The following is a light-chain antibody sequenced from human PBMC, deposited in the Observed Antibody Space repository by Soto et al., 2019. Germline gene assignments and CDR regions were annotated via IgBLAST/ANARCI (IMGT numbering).Light chain of an antibody. CDR3: QQYGSSPEIS. CDR1: QTITDSY. V-gene: IGKV3-20*01. J-gene: IGKJ3*01. Sequence: DIVLTQSPGTLSLSPGERATLSCRASQTITDSYLAWYQQKPGQSPRLLISGASIMAPGIPDKFSGSGSETDFTLNISRLEPEAIGFYYCQQYGSSPEISFGPGTKVDIK. CDR2: GAS.